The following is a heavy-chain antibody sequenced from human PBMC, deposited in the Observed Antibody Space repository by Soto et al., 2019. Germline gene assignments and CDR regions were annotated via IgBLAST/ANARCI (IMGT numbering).Heavy chain of an antibody. Sequence: GGSLRLSCAASGFTFSSYGMHWVRQAPGKGLEWVAVISYDGSNKYYADSVKGRFTISRDNSKNTLYLQMNSLRAEDTAVYYCAKDPSPCAGSRHDYWGQGTLVTVSS. CDR1: GFTFSSYG. V-gene: IGHV3-30*18. CDR3: AKDPSPCAGSRHDY. CDR2: ISYDGSNK. D-gene: IGHD2-15*01. J-gene: IGHJ4*02.